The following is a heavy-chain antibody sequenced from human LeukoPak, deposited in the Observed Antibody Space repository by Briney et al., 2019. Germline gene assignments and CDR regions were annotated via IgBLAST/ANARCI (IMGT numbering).Heavy chain of an antibody. CDR2: TYYSGST. Sequence: PSETLSLTCTVSGGSISSYYWSWIRQPPGKGLEWIGYTYYSGSTNYNPSLKSRVTISVDTSKNQFSLKLSSVTAADTAVYYCARSTAQDYYGMDVWGQGTTVTVSS. J-gene: IGHJ6*02. V-gene: IGHV4-59*01. CDR1: GGSISSYY. CDR3: ARSTAQDYYGMDV.